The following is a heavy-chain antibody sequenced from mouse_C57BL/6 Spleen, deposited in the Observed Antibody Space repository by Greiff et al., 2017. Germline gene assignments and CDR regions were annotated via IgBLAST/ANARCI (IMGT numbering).Heavy chain of an antibody. V-gene: IGHV1-82*01. CDR2: IYPGDGDT. J-gene: IGHJ2*01. CDR3: ARSDDPDY. D-gene: IGHD2-3*01. CDR1: GYAFSSSW. Sequence: VKLQQSGPELVKPGASVKISCKASGYAFSSSWMNWVKQRPGKGLEWIGRIYPGDGDTNYNGKFKGKATLTADKSSSTAYMQLSSLTSEDSAVYFCARSDDPDYWGQGTTLTVSS.